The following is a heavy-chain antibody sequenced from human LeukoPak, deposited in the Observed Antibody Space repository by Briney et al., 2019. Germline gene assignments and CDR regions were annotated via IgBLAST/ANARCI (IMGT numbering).Heavy chain of an antibody. V-gene: IGHV3-30*03. CDR3: ATDRRRDGYNY. CDR2: ISYDGSNK. D-gene: IGHD5-24*01. J-gene: IGHJ4*02. Sequence: GRSLRLSCAASGFTFSSYGMHWVRQAPGKGLEWVAVISYDGSNKYYADSVKGRFTISRDNSKNTLYLQMNSLRAEDTAVYYCATDRRRDGYNYWGQGTLVTVSS. CDR1: GFTFSSYG.